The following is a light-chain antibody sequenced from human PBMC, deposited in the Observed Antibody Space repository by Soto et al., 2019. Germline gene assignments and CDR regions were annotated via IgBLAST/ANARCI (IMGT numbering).Light chain of an antibody. CDR3: HQYAVSPLT. CDR2: DAS. V-gene: IGKV3-20*01. J-gene: IGKJ4*01. Sequence: EIVLTQSPGTLSLSPGESATLSCRASQSVGRNYLAWFQHKPDQAPRLLIYDASNRATGVPDRLSGSGSGIDFTLSVTRLEPEDFAVYYCHQYAVSPLTFGGGTTVEIK. CDR1: QSVGRNY.